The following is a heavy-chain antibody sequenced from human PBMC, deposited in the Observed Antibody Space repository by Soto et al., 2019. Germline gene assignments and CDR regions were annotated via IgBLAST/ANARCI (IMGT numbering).Heavy chain of an antibody. V-gene: IGHV4-39*01. J-gene: IGHJ4*02. CDR3: ARHAVTMVRGNYYFDY. CDR2: IYYSGST. CDR1: GGSISSSSYY. Sequence: SETLSLTCTVSGGSISSSSYYWGWIRQPPGKGLEWIGSIYYSGSTYYNPSLKSRVTISVDTSKNQFSLKLSSVTAADTAVYYCARHAVTMVRGNYYFDYWGQGTLVTVSS. D-gene: IGHD3-10*01.